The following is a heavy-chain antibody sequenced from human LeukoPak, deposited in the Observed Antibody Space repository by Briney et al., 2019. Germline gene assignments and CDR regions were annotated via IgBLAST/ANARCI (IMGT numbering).Heavy chain of an antibody. J-gene: IGHJ4*02. CDR1: GGSITSYY. CDR2: IYNSGST. V-gene: IGHV4-4*09. CDR3: ARAVYYHFDH. Sequence: SETLSLTCSVSGGSITSYYWSWIRRPPGKGLEWIGYIYNSGSTNYHPSLQSRVTISVDTSKNRFSLKLSSVTAADTAAYYCARAVYYHFDHWGQGTLVTVSS. D-gene: IGHD1-26*01.